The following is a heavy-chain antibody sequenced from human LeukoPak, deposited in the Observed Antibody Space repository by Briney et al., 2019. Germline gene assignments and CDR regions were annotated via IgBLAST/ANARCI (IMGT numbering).Heavy chain of an antibody. V-gene: IGHV4-38-2*01. CDR3: ARYDSRGSGSTQLEY. Sequence: AETLSLTCAVSGYSISIAYYWGWIRQPPGKGLEWIGRIFRGGSTSYNPSLRSRLTMSMDTSKNQFSLQLTSVTAADTAVYYCARYDSRGSGSTQLEYWGQGILVTISS. CDR2: IFRGGST. D-gene: IGHD3-3*01. J-gene: IGHJ4*02. CDR1: GYSISIAYY.